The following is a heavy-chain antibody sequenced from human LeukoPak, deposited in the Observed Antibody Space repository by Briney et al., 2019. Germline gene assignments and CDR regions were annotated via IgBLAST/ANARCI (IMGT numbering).Heavy chain of an antibody. CDR2: INHSGST. V-gene: IGHV4-34*01. Sequence: SETLSLTCAVYGGSFSGYYWSWIRQPPGKGLEWIGEINHSGSTNYNPSLKSRVTISVDTSKNQFSLKLTSVTAADTAVYYCATTNVLLWFGELSKTAYFDYWGQGTLVTVSS. CDR3: ATTNVLLWFGELSKTAYFDY. CDR1: GGSFSGYY. D-gene: IGHD3-10*01. J-gene: IGHJ4*02.